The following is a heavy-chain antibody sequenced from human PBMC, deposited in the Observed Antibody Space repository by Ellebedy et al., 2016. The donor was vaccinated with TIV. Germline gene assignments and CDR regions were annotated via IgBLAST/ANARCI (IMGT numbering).Heavy chain of an antibody. J-gene: IGHJ5*02. CDR2: IYYSGST. CDR1: GGSISSYY. CDR3: VRHGGPIWFGAERPFDP. D-gene: IGHD3-10*01. Sequence: SETLSLTXTVSGGSISSYYWGWIRQPPGKGLEWIGYIYYSGSTNYNPSLKSRVTISVDTSKNQFSLKLSSVTAADTAVYYCVRHGGPIWFGAERPFDPWGQGTLVTVSS. V-gene: IGHV4-59*08.